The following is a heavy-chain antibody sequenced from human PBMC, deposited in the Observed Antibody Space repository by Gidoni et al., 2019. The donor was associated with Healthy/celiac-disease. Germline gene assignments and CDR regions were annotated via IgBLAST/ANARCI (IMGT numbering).Heavy chain of an antibody. CDR2: ISYDGSNK. D-gene: IGHD3-3*02. V-gene: IGHV3-30*18. Sequence: QVQLLESGGGVVQPGRSLRLSCAASGFTFSSYCMHWVRQAPGKGLEWVAVISYDGSNKDYADSVKGRFTISRDNSKNTLYLQMNSLRAEDTAVYYCANSHNSISFDYWGQGTLVTVSS. J-gene: IGHJ4*02. CDR3: ANSHNSISFDY. CDR1: GFTFSSYC.